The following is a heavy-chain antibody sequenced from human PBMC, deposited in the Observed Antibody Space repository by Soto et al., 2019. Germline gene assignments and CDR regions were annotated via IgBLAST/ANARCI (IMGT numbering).Heavy chain of an antibody. D-gene: IGHD6-13*01. V-gene: IGHV1-8*01. CDR1: GYTFTSYD. CDR3: ARRLSKSGYSSSWYIGY. Sequence: ASVKFSCKASGYTFTSYDINWVRQATGQGLAWMGWMNPNSGNTGYAQKFQGRVTMTRNTSISTAYMELSSLRSEDTAVYYCARRLSKSGYSSSWYIGYWGQGTLVTVSS. CDR2: MNPNSGNT. J-gene: IGHJ4*02.